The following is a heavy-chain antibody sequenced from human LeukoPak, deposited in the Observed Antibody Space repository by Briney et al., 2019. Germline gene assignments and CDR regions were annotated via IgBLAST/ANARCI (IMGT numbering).Heavy chain of an antibody. CDR1: GFTFSNYG. J-gene: IGHJ4*02. V-gene: IGHV3-23*01. Sequence: GASLRLSCAASGFTFSNYGMSWVRRAPGKGPEWVSRISGSGGETNYADSVKGRFTISRDNSKNTVFLQMNSLRTEDTAVYYCAKHYSYGTRGYYRGYLFDYWGQGTLVPVSS. CDR3: AKHYSYGTRGYYRGYLFDY. D-gene: IGHD3-22*01. CDR2: ISGSGGET.